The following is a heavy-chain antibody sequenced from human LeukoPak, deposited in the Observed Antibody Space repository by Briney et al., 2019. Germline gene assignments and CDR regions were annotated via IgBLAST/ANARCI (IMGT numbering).Heavy chain of an antibody. CDR2: INPSGGST. J-gene: IGHJ4*02. V-gene: IGHV1-46*01. Sequence: ASVKVSCKASGYRFTSFDMHWVRQAPGQGLEWMGIINPSGGSTSYAQRFQGRVAMTRDTSTTTVYMEVNSLTSEDTAVYFCARDGPTAAPFDYWGQGTLVTVSS. CDR1: GYRFTSFD. CDR3: ARDGPTAAPFDY. D-gene: IGHD2-2*01.